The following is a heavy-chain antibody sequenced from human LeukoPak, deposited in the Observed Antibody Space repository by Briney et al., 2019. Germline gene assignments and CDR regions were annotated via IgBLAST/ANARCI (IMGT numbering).Heavy chain of an antibody. D-gene: IGHD6-13*01. Sequence: SQTLSLTCTVSGGSISSGGYYWSWIRQPPGNRLEWIGYVYYSGSTDYNPSLKSRVTISVDTSKNQFSLKLTSVTAADTAVYYCARGEPRIARPGAPPFDLWGRGTLVTVSS. J-gene: IGHJ2*01. V-gene: IGHV4-61*08. CDR2: VYYSGST. CDR1: GGSISSGGYY. CDR3: ARGEPRIARPGAPPFDL.